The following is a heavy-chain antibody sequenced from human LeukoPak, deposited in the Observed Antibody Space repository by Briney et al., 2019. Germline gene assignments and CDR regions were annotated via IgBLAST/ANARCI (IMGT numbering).Heavy chain of an antibody. D-gene: IGHD6-19*01. CDR1: GGSISSSNW. J-gene: IGHJ4*02. Sequence: SGTLSLTCAVSGGSISSSNWWSWVRQPPGKGLEWIGEIYHSGSTNYNPSLKSRVTISVDTSKNQFSLNLTSVTAADTAVYYCARAVTGPYYFDSWGQGTLVTVSS. CDR2: IYHSGST. V-gene: IGHV4-4*02. CDR3: ARAVTGPYYFDS.